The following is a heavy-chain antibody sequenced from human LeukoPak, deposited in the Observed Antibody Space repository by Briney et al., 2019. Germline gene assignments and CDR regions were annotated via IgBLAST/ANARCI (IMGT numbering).Heavy chain of an antibody. Sequence: GGSLRLSCAASGFTFSDYYMSWIRQAPGKGLEWVSSISSSSTYIYYADSVKGRFTISRDNAKNSLYLQMNSLRAEDTALYYCARESAIPGLNWFDPWGQGTLVTVSS. J-gene: IGHJ5*02. CDR3: ARESAIPGLNWFDP. D-gene: IGHD2-2*02. CDR2: ISSSSTYI. V-gene: IGHV3-11*06. CDR1: GFTFSDYY.